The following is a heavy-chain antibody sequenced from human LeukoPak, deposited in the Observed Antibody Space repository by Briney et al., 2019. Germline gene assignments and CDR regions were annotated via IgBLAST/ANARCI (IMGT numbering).Heavy chain of an antibody. CDR1: GGSIRGYY. CDR3: ARVLSSGWTGFDY. CDR2: IYYSGYT. D-gene: IGHD6-19*01. Sequence: SETLSLTCTVSGGSIRGYYWSWFRQPPGKGLEWIGYIYYSGYTNYNPSLKSRVTISVDTSKKQFSLKLSSVTAADTAVYYCARVLSSGWTGFDYWGQGTLVTVSS. J-gene: IGHJ4*02. V-gene: IGHV4-59*01.